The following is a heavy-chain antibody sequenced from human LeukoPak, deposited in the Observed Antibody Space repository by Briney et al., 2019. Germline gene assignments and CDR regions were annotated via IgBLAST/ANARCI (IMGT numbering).Heavy chain of an antibody. CDR2: ISAYNGNT. D-gene: IGHD5-12*01. CDR3: ARVVDIVALDGMDV. V-gene: IGHV1-18*01. J-gene: IGHJ6*02. Sequence: ASVKVSCKASGYTFTSYGISWVRQAPGQGLEWMGWISAYNGNTNYAQKLQGRVTMTTDTSTSTAYMELRSLRSDDTAVYYCARVVDIVALDGMDVWGQGTTVTVSS. CDR1: GYTFTSYG.